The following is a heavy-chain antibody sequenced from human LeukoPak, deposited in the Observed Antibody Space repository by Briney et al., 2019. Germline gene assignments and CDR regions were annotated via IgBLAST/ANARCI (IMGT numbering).Heavy chain of an antibody. V-gene: IGHV3-48*01. CDR3: ARDSGSYYVPAFDI. CDR2: ISSSSSTI. CDR1: GFTFSSYS. Sequence: GGSLRLSCAASGFTFSSYSMNWVRQAPGKGLEWVSYISSSSSTIYYADSVKGRSTISRDNAKNSLYLQMNSLRAEDTAVYYCARDSGSYYVPAFDIWGQGTMVTVSS. J-gene: IGHJ3*02. D-gene: IGHD1-26*01.